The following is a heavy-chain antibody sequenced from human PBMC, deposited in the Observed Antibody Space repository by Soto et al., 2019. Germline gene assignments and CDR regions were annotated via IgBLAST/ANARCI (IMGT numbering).Heavy chain of an antibody. D-gene: IGHD5-12*01. Sequence: SETLSLTCTVSGGSISSYYWSWIRQPPGKGLEWIGYIYYSGSTNYNPSLKSRVTISVDTSKNQFSLKLSSVTAADTAVYYCARHEDRWLRFYYWGQGTLVTVSS. CDR2: IYYSGST. CDR1: GGSISSYY. CDR3: ARHEDRWLRFYY. V-gene: IGHV4-59*08. J-gene: IGHJ4*02.